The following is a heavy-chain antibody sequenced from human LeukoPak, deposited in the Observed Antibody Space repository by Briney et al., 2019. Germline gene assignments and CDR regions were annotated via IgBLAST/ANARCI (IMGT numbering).Heavy chain of an antibody. Sequence: GGSLRLSCAASGFTFSSYSMNWVRQAPGKGLEWVSAISGSGGSTYYADSVKGRFTISRDNPKNTLYLQMNSLRAEDTAVYYCAKVKYCSGGSCYSGYFDYWGQGTLVTVSS. CDR2: ISGSGGST. V-gene: IGHV3-23*01. CDR3: AKVKYCSGGSCYSGYFDY. D-gene: IGHD2-15*01. J-gene: IGHJ4*02. CDR1: GFTFSSYS.